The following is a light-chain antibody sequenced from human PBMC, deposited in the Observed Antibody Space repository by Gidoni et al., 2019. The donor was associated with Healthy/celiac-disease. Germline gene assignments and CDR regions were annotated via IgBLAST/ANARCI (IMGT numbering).Light chain of an antibody. CDR3: QQRSNWPPVYT. V-gene: IGKV3-11*01. CDR1: QSVSSY. CDR2: DAS. J-gene: IGKJ2*01. Sequence: EIVLPQSPATLSLSPGERATLPCRASQSVSSYLAWYQQKPGQAPRLLIYDASNRATGIPARFSGSGSGTDFTLTISSLEPEDFAVYYCQQRSNWPPVYTFGQGTKLEIK.